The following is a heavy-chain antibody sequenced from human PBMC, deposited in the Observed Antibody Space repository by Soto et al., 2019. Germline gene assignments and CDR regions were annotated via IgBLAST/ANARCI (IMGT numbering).Heavy chain of an antibody. CDR1: GFTCSSYG. CDR3: AGDRDSSGWGGFDY. J-gene: IGHJ4*02. CDR2: IWYDGSNK. D-gene: IGHD6-19*01. V-gene: IGHV3-33*01. Sequence: PGGSLRLACAASGFTCSSYGMHWVRQALGKGLEWVAVIWYDGSNKYYADSVKGRFTISRDNSKNTLYLQMNSLRAEDTAVYYCAGDRDSSGWGGFDYWGQGTLVTVSS.